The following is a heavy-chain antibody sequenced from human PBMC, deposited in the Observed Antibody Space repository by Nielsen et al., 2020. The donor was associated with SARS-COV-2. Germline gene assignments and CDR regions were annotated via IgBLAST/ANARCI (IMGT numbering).Heavy chain of an antibody. CDR3: ARERFAGTTLEETDY. V-gene: IGHV3-30-3*01. Sequence: GESLKISCAASGFTFSSYAMHWVRQAPGKGLEWVAVISYDGSNKYYADSVKGRFTISRDNSKNTLYLQMNSLRAEDTAVYYCARERFAGTTLEETDYWGQRTLVTVSS. J-gene: IGHJ4*02. D-gene: IGHD1/OR15-1a*01. CDR1: GFTFSSYA. CDR2: ISYDGSNK.